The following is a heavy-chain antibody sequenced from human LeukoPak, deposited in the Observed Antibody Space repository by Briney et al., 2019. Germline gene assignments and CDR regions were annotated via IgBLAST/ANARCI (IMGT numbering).Heavy chain of an antibody. Sequence: GGSLRLSCAASGFTFSSYWMSWVRQAPGKGLEWVANIKQDGSGKYYVDSVKGRFTISRDNAKNSLYLQMNSLRAEDTAVYYCARDIGSSWYENAFDIWGQGTMVTVSS. J-gene: IGHJ3*02. V-gene: IGHV3-7*03. CDR3: ARDIGSSWYENAFDI. CDR2: IKQDGSGK. CDR1: GFTFSSYW. D-gene: IGHD6-13*01.